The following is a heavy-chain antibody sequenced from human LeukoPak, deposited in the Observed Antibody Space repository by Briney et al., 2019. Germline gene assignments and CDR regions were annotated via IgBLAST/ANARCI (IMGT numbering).Heavy chain of an antibody. D-gene: IGHD6-19*01. V-gene: IGHV3-7*04. J-gene: IGHJ3*02. Sequence: GGSLRLSCAASGFTFSDYWMSWVRQAPGKGLEWVANIKQDGSEKYYVDSVKGRFTISRDNAKNSLYLQVNSLRVEDTAVYYCARVAVAATGAFDIWGQGTMVTVSS. CDR2: IKQDGSEK. CDR1: GFTFSDYW. CDR3: ARVAVAATGAFDI.